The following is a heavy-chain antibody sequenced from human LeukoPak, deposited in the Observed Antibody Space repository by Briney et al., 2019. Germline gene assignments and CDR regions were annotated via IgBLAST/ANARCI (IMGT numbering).Heavy chain of an antibody. V-gene: IGHV4-34*01. CDR1: GGSFSGYY. D-gene: IGHD6-13*01. CDR2: VNHSGST. J-gene: IGHJ3*02. CDR3: ARTRYSSSWYMGGAFDI. Sequence: SETLSLTCAVYGGSFSGYYWSWIRQPPGKGLEWIGEVNHSGSTNYNPSLKSRVTISVDTSKNQFSLKLSSVTAADTAVYYCARTRYSSSWYMGGAFDIWGQGTMVTVSS.